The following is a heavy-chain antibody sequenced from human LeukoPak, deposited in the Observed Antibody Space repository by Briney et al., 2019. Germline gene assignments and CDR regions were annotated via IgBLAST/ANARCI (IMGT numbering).Heavy chain of an antibody. CDR3: RATVDY. D-gene: IGHD1-26*01. Sequence: GASVKVSCKASGYTFTDYPMHWVRQAPGQGLEWMGYINPNSGGTNYAQKFQGRVTITRDTSISTAYMELYSLRSDDTAVYYCRATVDYWGQGTLVTVSS. CDR1: GYTFTDYP. CDR2: INPNSGGT. J-gene: IGHJ4*02. V-gene: IGHV1-2*02.